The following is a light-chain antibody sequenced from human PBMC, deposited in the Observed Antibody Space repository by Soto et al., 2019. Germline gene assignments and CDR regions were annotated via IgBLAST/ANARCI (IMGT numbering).Light chain of an antibody. Sequence: EIVMTQSPATLSVSPGDSATLSCRASQSVSGNLAWYQQNPGQAPRLLIYGASTRATGIPDRFSGSGSGTDFTLTISRMEPEDFAVYCCQQYGSSPRTFGQGTKVDIK. CDR2: GAS. CDR3: QQYGSSPRT. J-gene: IGKJ1*01. V-gene: IGKV3-20*01. CDR1: QSVSGN.